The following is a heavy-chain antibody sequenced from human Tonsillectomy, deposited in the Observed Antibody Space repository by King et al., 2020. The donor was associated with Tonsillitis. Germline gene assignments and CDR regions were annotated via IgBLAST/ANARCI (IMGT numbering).Heavy chain of an antibody. CDR2: IYHSGST. J-gene: IGHJ4*02. CDR3: ARHEIVGATSRYDY. Sequence: QLQESGPGLVKPSGTLSLTCAVSGGSISSSNWWSWVRQPPGKGLEGIGEIYHSGSTNYNPSLKSRVTISVDKSKNQFSLKLRSVTAADTAVYYCARHEIVGATSRYDYWGQGTLVTVSS. CDR1: GGSISSSNW. V-gene: IGHV4-4*02. D-gene: IGHD1-26*01.